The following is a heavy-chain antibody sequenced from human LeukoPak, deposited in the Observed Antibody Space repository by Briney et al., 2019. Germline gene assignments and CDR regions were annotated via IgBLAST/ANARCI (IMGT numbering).Heavy chain of an antibody. J-gene: IGHJ4*02. CDR1: GFTFSDYS. Sequence: PGVSLRLSCVASGFTFSDYSMNWVRQAPGKGLEWVSYIGGRGDGISYADSVKGRFTVSRDNAKNSLFLQMNSLRGDDTAMYFCAREIPGRIAADCWGQGTLVTVSS. D-gene: IGHD2-15*01. V-gene: IGHV3-48*01. CDR2: IGGRGDGI. CDR3: AREIPGRIAADC.